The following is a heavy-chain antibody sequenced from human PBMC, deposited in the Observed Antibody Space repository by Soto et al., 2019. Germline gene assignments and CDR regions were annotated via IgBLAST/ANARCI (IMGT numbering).Heavy chain of an antibody. CDR3: ARDRKVMVYARSGGFDY. Sequence: QVQLVQSGAEVKKPGASVKVSCKASGYTFTSYGISWVRQAPGQGLEWMGWISAYNGNTNYAQKLQGRVTMTTDTATSTAYMELRSLRSDDTAVYYCARDRKVMVYARSGGFDYWGQGTLVTVSS. J-gene: IGHJ4*02. CDR2: ISAYNGNT. CDR1: GYTFTSYG. D-gene: IGHD2-8*01. V-gene: IGHV1-18*01.